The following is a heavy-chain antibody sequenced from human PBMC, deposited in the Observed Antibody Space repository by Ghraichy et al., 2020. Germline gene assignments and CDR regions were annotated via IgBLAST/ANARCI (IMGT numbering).Heavy chain of an antibody. CDR3: ARTFLAYCGGDCYSDSDY. V-gene: IGHV3-53*01. D-gene: IGHD2-21*02. J-gene: IGHJ4*02. Sequence: GESLNISCAASGFTVSSNYMSWVRQAPGKGLEWVSVIYSGGSTYYADSVKGRFTISRDNSKNTLYLQMNSLRAEDTAVYYCARTFLAYCGGDCYSDSDYWGQGTLVTVSS. CDR1: GFTVSSNY. CDR2: IYSGGST.